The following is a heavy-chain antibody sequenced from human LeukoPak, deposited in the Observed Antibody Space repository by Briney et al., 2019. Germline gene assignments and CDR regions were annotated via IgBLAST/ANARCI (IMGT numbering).Heavy chain of an antibody. CDR1: GFTFRSYS. V-gene: IGHV3-74*01. CDR3: IRDLNWNYGDY. D-gene: IGHD1-7*01. Sequence: GGSLRLSCAASGFTFRSYSMHWVRRAPGKGLVWVSRIKTDGITTTYADSVKGRFTVSRDNAKNTLYLQMDSLRAEDTAVYYCIRDLNWNYGDYWGQGSLVTVSS. CDR2: IKTDGITT. J-gene: IGHJ4*02.